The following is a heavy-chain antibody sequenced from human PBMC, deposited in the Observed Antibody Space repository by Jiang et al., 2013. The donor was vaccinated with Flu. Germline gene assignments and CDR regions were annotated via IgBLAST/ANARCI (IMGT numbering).Heavy chain of an antibody. CDR1: GGSISSGGYS. D-gene: IGHD4-23*01. Sequence: GSGLVKPSQTLSLTCAVSGGSISSGGYSWSWIRQPPGKGLEWIGYIYYSGSTYYNPSLKSRVTISVDTSKNQFSLKLSSVTAADTAVYYCARGADGGKRPFAFDIVGPRDNGHRLF. J-gene: IGHJ3*02. CDR2: IYYSGST. V-gene: IGHV4-30-4*07. CDR3: ARGADGGKRPFAFDI.